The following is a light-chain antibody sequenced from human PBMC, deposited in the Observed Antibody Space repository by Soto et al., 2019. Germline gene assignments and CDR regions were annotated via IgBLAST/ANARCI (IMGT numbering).Light chain of an antibody. CDR2: DVS. V-gene: IGKV1-5*01. Sequence: DIQMTQSPSTLSASAGDRVTITCRASQSISTWLAWYQQKPGKAPKALIYDVSSLESGVPSRFSGSGSGTEFTLTISSLQPDDFATYYCQQYKTYWTFGQGTK. CDR3: QQYKTYWT. J-gene: IGKJ1*01. CDR1: QSISTW.